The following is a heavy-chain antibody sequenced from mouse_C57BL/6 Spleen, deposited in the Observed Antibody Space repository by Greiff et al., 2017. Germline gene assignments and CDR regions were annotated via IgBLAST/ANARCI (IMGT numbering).Heavy chain of an antibody. CDR2: IDPSDSYT. CDR1: GYTFTSYW. J-gene: IGHJ4*01. Sequence: QVQLQQPGAELVMPGASVKLSCKASGYTFTSYWMHWVKQRPGQGLEWIGEIDPSDSYTNYNQKFKGKSTLTVDKSSSTAYMQLSSLTSEDSAVYDCASSYPHAMDYWGQGTSVTVSS. V-gene: IGHV1-69*01. CDR3: ASSYPHAMDY. D-gene: IGHD6-1*01.